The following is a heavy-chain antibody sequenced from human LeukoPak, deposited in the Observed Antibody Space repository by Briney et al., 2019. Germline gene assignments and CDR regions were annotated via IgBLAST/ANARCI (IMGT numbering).Heavy chain of an antibody. CDR2: ISGSGGRT. Sequence: PRGSLRLSCAASGLTLNDHAMSWVRQAPGKGLEWVTTISGSGGRTYYTDSVKGRFTISRDNSKNTLYLQMNSLRGEDTAVYYCAKHQQVYGDSLMDVWGQGTTVTVSS. CDR3: AKHQQVYGDSLMDV. CDR1: GLTLNDHA. V-gene: IGHV3-23*01. J-gene: IGHJ6*02. D-gene: IGHD4-17*01.